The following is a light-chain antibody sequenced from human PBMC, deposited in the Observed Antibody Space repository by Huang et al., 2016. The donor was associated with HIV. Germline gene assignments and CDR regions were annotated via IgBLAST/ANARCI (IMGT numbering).Light chain of an antibody. CDR1: QSVSAY. CDR2: GAS. J-gene: IGKJ4*01. CDR3: QQRSDWPLT. V-gene: IGKV3-11*01. Sequence: EIVLTQSPATLSLSPGERATLSCRASQSVSAYLAWYQQKPGQAPRLLIYGASNRATGIPARFSGRGSETDFTLTISSLEPGDFAVYYCQQRSDWPLTFGGGTKVEIK.